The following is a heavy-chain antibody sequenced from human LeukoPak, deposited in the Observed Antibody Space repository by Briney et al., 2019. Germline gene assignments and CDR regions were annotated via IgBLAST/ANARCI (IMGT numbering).Heavy chain of an antibody. CDR2: IYYSGST. CDR3: ARHYYDFWSGYLDWFDP. V-gene: IGHV4-39*01. D-gene: IGHD3-3*01. Sequence: SETLSLTCTVSGGSISSSSYYWGWIRQPPGKGLEWIGSIYYSGSTYYNPSLKSRVTISVDTFKNQFSLKLSSVTAADTAVYYCARHYYDFWSGYLDWFDPWGQGTLVTVSS. CDR1: GGSISSSSYY. J-gene: IGHJ5*02.